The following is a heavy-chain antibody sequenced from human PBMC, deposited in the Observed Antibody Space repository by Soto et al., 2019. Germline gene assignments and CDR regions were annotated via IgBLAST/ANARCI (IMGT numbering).Heavy chain of an antibody. J-gene: IGHJ4*02. CDR1: GYNFTSYW. D-gene: IGHD2-15*01. Sequence: PGESQKNSSKCSGYNFTSYWIGWVRQMPGKGLEWMGIIYPGDSDTRYSPSFQGQVTISADKSISTAYLQWSSLKASDTAMYYCAAVVAAGQIDYWGQGTLVTVSS. V-gene: IGHV5-51*01. CDR3: AAVVAAGQIDY. CDR2: IYPGDSDT.